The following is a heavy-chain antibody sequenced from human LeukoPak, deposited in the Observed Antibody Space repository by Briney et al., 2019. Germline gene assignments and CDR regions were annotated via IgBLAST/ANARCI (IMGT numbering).Heavy chain of an antibody. CDR2: IKQDGSEE. J-gene: IGHJ6*02. D-gene: IGHD6-6*01. CDR1: GFTFSSYA. V-gene: IGHV3-7*05. CDR3: ARDPYSSTWSYGMDV. Sequence: PGGSLRLSCAAPGFTFSSYAMSWVRQAPGKGLEWVANIKQDGSEEVYVDSVKGRFTISRDNAKNSLFLQMNTLRAEDTAVYYCARDPYSSTWSYGMDVWGQGTTVTVSS.